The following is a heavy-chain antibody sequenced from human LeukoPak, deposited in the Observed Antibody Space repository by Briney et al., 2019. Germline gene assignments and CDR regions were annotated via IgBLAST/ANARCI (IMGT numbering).Heavy chain of an antibody. V-gene: IGHV3-20*04. J-gene: IGHJ4*02. CDR3: ARGLTYYDFWRAFDY. CDR2: INWNGGST. CDR1: GVTFDDYG. D-gene: IGHD3-3*01. Sequence: GGSLRLSCAACGVTFDDYGMSWVRQAPGKGLEWVSGINWNGGSTGYADSVKGRFTISRDNAKNSLYLQMNSLRAEDTALYYCARGLTYYDFWRAFDYWGQGTLVTVSS.